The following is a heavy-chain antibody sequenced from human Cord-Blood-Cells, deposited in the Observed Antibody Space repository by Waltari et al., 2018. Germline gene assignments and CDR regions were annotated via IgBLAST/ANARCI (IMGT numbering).Heavy chain of an antibody. V-gene: IGHV1-69*12. Sequence: QVQLVQSGAEVKKPGSSVKVSCKASGGTFSSYAISWVRQAPGQGLEWMGGIIPIFGTANYAQKFQGRVTITADESTSTAYMELSSLRSEDTAVYYCARTKYYDFWSGYYAFDIWGQGTVVTVSS. CDR2: IIPIFGTA. J-gene: IGHJ3*02. CDR3: ARTKYYDFWSGYYAFDI. CDR1: GGTFSSYA. D-gene: IGHD3-3*01.